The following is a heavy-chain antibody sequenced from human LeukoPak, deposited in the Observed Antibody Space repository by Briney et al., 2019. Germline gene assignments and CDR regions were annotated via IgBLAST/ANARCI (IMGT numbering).Heavy chain of an antibody. CDR1: GFTVSSNY. J-gene: IGHJ6*02. Sequence: AGGPLRLSCAASGFTVSSNYMSWVRQAPGKGLEWVSVIYSGGSTYYADSVKGRFTISRDNSKNTLYLQMNSLRAEDTAVYYCARDPTNYGMDVWGQGTTVTVSS. CDR3: ARDPTNYGMDV. V-gene: IGHV3-53*01. CDR2: IYSGGST. D-gene: IGHD5-24*01.